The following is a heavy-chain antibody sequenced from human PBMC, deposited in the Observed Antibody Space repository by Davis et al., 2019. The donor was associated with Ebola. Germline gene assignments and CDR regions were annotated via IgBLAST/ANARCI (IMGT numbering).Heavy chain of an antibody. J-gene: IGHJ4*02. Sequence: GESLKISCAASGFTFSNYAMSWVRQAPGKGLEWVSAISGSGGSTSYADSVRGRFTISRDNSKNTLYLQMNSLRAEDTAVYYCARSRFYYGDYVNYWGQGTLVTVSS. D-gene: IGHD4-17*01. V-gene: IGHV3-23*01. CDR3: ARSRFYYGDYVNY. CDR1: GFTFSNYA. CDR2: ISGSGGST.